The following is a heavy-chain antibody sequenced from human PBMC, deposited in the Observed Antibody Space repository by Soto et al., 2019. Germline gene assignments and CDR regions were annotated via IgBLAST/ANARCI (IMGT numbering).Heavy chain of an antibody. CDR2: ISGSGGST. CDR3: AKAGREVVVVVAATGYFDL. CDR1: GFTFSSYA. J-gene: IGHJ2*01. Sequence: GGSPRLSCAASGFTFSSYAMSWVRQEPGKGLEWVSAISGSGGSTYYADSVKGRFTISRDNSKNTLYLQMNSLRAEDTAVYYCAKAGREVVVVVAATGYFDLWGRGTLVTVSS. D-gene: IGHD2-15*01. V-gene: IGHV3-23*01.